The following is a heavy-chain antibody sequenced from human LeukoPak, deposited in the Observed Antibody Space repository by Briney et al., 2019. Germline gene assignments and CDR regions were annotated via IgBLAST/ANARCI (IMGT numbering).Heavy chain of an antibody. J-gene: IGHJ4*02. CDR3: ARVRPMTTVTISDY. V-gene: IGHV1-18*01. D-gene: IGHD4-11*01. Sequence: ASVKVSCKASGYTFTSYGISWVRQPPGQGLEWMGWISAYNGNTNYAQKLQGRVTMTTDTSTSTAYFELRSLRCDDTAVYYCARVRPMTTVTISDYWGQGTLVTVSS. CDR2: ISAYNGNT. CDR1: GYTFTSYG.